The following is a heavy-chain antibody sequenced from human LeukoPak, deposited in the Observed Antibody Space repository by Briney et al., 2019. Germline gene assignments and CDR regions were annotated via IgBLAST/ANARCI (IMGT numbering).Heavy chain of an antibody. Sequence: PGGSLRLSCAASGFTFSNYYMTWIRQAPGKGLEWVPYITSSGGAIYYADSVKGRFTISGDNAKNSLYLQMNSLRAEDTAVYYCARVAGYCSTTSCYGYYFDSWGQGTLVTVSS. CDR1: GFTFSNYY. V-gene: IGHV3-11*04. D-gene: IGHD2-2*01. J-gene: IGHJ4*02. CDR2: ITSSGGAI. CDR3: ARVAGYCSTTSCYGYYFDS.